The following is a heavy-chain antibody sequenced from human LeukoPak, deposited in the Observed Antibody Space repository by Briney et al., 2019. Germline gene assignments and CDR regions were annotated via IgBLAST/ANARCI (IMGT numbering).Heavy chain of an antibody. CDR2: IYYSGNT. D-gene: IGHD5-12*01. CDR3: ASDDSGYDC. Sequence: PSETLSLTCTVSGGSITGYYWSWIRQPLGKGLEWIGYIYYSGNTNYNPSLKSRVTMSVDTSKNQFSLKLSSVTAADTAVYYCASDDSGYDCWGQGTLVTVSS. J-gene: IGHJ4*02. V-gene: IGHV4-59*01. CDR1: GGSITGYY.